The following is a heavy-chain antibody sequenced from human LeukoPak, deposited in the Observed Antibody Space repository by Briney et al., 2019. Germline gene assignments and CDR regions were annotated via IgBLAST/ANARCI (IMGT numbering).Heavy chain of an antibody. CDR1: GDSISSSY. CDR3: ARYSSGNWFGP. J-gene: IGHJ5*02. CDR2: IYYNGDT. Sequence: SETLSLTCSVSGDSISSSYWDWIRQPPGRGLEWIGYIYYNGDTNYNPSLKSRVTISVDTSKNQFSLKLSSVTAADTAVYYCARYSSGNWFGPWGQGTLVTVSS. D-gene: IGHD6-19*01. V-gene: IGHV4-59*01.